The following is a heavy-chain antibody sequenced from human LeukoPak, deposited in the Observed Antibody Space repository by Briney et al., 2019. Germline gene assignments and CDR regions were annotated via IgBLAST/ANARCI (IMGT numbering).Heavy chain of an antibody. V-gene: IGHV3-66*01. CDR1: GFTVSSNY. J-gene: IGHJ4*02. CDR3: ANHGGATTYYFDY. Sequence: GGSLRLSCAASGFTVSSNYMSWVRQAPGKGLEWVSVIYSGGSTYYADSVKGRFTISRDNSKNTLYLQMNSLRVEDTAVYYCANHGGATTYYFDYWGQGTLVTVSS. CDR2: IYSGGST. D-gene: IGHD1-26*01.